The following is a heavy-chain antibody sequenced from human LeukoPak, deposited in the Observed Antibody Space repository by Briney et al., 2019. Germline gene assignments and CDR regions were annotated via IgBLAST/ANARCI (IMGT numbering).Heavy chain of an antibody. V-gene: IGHV3-74*01. CDR3: AKAIFGVAPYDY. D-gene: IGHD3-3*02. CDR2: ISPTGSTT. Sequence: GGSLRLSCTASGFSFSGHWMHWARQLPGKGLVWVSRISPTGSTTSYADSVKGRFTVSRDNAKNTLYLQVNNLRAEDTAVYYCAKAIFGVAPYDYWGQGTLVTVSS. CDR1: GFSFSGHW. J-gene: IGHJ4*02.